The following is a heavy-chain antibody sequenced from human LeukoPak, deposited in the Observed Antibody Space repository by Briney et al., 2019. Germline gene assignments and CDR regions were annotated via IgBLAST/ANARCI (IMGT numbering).Heavy chain of an antibody. CDR3: ARDYASDY. J-gene: IGHJ4*02. CDR1: GFTFSRYE. V-gene: IGHV3-48*03. CDR2: ISRSGDTI. D-gene: IGHD3-10*01. Sequence: PGWSLRPSCAASGFTFSRYEMNWVRQAPGKGLEWVSYISRSGDTIYFADSVKGRFTISRDNAKSSLYLQMSSLRAEDTAVYYCARDYASDYWGQGTLVTVSS.